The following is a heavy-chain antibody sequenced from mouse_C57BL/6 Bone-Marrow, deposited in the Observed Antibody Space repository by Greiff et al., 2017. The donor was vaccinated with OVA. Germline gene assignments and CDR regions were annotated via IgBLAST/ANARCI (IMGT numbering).Heavy chain of an antibody. CDR3: ARWGGGYYEDY. CDR2: IRNKANGYTT. V-gene: IGHV7-3*01. D-gene: IGHD2-3*01. Sequence: DVMLVESGGGLVQPGGSLSLSCAASGFTFTDYYMSWVRQPPGKALEWLGFIRNKANGYTTEYSASVKGRFTISRDNSQSILYLQMNALRAEDSATYYCARWGGGYYEDYWGQGTTLTVSS. CDR1: GFTFTDYY. J-gene: IGHJ2*01.